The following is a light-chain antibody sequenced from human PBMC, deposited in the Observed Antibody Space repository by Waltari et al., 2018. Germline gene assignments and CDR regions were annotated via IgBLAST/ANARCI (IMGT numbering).Light chain of an antibody. CDR1: QSVLYSSNNKNY. Sequence: DIVMTQSPDSLAESLGERATINFKSSQSVLYSSNNKNYLAWYQQKPGQPPKLLIYWASTRESGVPDRFSGSGSGTDFTLTISSLQAEDVAVYYCQQYYSTPLTFGGGTKVEIK. CDR2: WAS. CDR3: QQYYSTPLT. J-gene: IGKJ4*01. V-gene: IGKV4-1*01.